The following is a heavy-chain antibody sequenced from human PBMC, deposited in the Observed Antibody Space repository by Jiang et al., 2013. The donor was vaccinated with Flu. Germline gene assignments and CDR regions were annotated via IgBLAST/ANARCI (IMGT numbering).Heavy chain of an antibody. Sequence: GLVKPGGSLRLSCAASGLTFSSYSMNWVRQAPGKGLEWVSSISSSSSYIYYADSVKGRFTISRDNAKNSLYLQMNSLRAEDTAVYYCASGEGIAVAGTNYYYYGMDVWGQGTTVTVSS. CDR1: GLTFSSYS. D-gene: IGHD6-19*01. CDR2: ISSSSSYI. J-gene: IGHJ6*02. V-gene: IGHV3-21*01. CDR3: ASGEGIAVAGTNYYYYGMDV.